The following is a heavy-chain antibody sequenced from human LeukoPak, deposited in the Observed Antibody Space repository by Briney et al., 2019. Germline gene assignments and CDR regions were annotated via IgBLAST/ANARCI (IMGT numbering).Heavy chain of an antibody. Sequence: KASETLSLTCAVYGVSFSGYYWSWIRQPPGQGREWIGYIYYSGSTNYNPSLKSRVTISVDTSKNQFSLKLSSVTAADTAVYYCARLMQQRRYFDYWGQGTLVTVSS. CDR3: ARLMQQRRYFDY. V-gene: IGHV4-59*01. CDR1: GVSFSGYY. D-gene: IGHD6-25*01. J-gene: IGHJ4*02. CDR2: IYYSGST.